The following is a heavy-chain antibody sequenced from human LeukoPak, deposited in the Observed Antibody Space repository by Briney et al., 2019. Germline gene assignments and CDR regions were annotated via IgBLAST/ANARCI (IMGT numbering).Heavy chain of an antibody. CDR1: GFTFSNYA. CDR2: IAYDGSNK. CDR3: ARQNIAAAVTWDY. V-gene: IGHV3-30*04. J-gene: IGHJ4*02. Sequence: GRSLRLSCAASGFTFSNYAIHWVRQAPGKGLEGVAVIAYDGSNKYYADSVKGRFTISRDNSKNTLYLQMTSLRAEDTAVYYCARQNIAAAVTWDYWGQGTLVTVSS. D-gene: IGHD6-13*01.